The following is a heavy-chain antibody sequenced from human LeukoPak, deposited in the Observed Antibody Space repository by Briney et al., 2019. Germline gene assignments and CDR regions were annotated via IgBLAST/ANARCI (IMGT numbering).Heavy chain of an antibody. D-gene: IGHD1-26*01. J-gene: IGHJ4*02. V-gene: IGHV4-39*07. CDR3: ARGGSGTYYHY. CDR1: GGSISSGSYY. CDR2: IYYTGST. Sequence: PSETLSLTCTVSGGSISSGSYYWAWIRQPPGKGLEWIGSIYYTGSTYYNPPLKSRVTISVDTSKNQFSLKLSSVTAADTAVYYCARGGSGTYYHYWGQGTLVTVSS.